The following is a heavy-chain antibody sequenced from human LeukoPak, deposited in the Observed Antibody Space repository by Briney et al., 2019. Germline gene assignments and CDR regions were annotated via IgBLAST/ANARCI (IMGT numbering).Heavy chain of an antibody. D-gene: IGHD3-22*01. CDR2: INYTGTT. CDR3: ASSYFYDGNRYFDY. J-gene: IGHJ4*02. CDR1: GGSITSYY. V-gene: IGHV4-59*08. Sequence: PGTLSLTCNVSGGSITSYYWNWLRPSPGKALEWIGYINYTGTTNSNPSLKSRLTISVDTSKSQFSLQLGSVTAADTAIYYCASSYFYDGNRYFDYWGQGALVTVSS.